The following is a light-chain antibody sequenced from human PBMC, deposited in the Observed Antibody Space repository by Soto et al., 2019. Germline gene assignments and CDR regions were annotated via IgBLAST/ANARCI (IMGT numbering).Light chain of an antibody. CDR3: SSYAGRNNFV. V-gene: IGLV2-8*01. CDR1: SSDVGGHNY. Sequence: QSALTQPPSASGSPGQSVTISCTGTSSDVGGHNYVSWYQQHPGKAPKLMIYEVSERPSGVPDRFSGSKSSNTASLTVSGLQAEDEADYYCSSYAGRNNFVFGTGTKGTVL. CDR2: EVS. J-gene: IGLJ1*01.